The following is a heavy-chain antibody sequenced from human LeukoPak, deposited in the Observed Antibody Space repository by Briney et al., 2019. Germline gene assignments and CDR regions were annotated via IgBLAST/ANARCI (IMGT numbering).Heavy chain of an antibody. V-gene: IGHV3-53*01. D-gene: IGHD1-26*01. Sequence: PGGSLRLSCAASGFTFSSYAMSWVRQAPGKGLEWVSVIYTGGGTYYADSVRGRFTISRDNTKNTVYLQMNSLRAEDTAVYFCAGEPDAGSGSYRAYFDYWGQGTLATVSS. CDR3: AGEPDAGSGSYRAYFDY. J-gene: IGHJ4*02. CDR2: IYTGGGT. CDR1: GFTFSSYA.